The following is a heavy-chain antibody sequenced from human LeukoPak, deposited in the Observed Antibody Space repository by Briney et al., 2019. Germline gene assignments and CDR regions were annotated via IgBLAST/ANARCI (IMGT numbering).Heavy chain of an antibody. CDR2: IYPGDSDT. D-gene: IGHD6-13*01. V-gene: IGHV5-51*01. CDR3: ARHPGYSSSWPAGFDP. CDR1: GYSFTSYW. J-gene: IGHJ5*02. Sequence: GESLKISCKGSGYSFTSYWIGWVRQMPGKGLEWMGIIYPGDSDTRYSPSFQGQVTISADKSISTAYLQWSSLKASDTAMYYCARHPGYSSSWPAGFDPWGQGTLVTVSS.